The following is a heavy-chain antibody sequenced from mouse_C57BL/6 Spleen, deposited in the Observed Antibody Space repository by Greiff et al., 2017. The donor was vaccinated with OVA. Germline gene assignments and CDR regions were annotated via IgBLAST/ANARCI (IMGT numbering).Heavy chain of an antibody. CDR3: AKATTVVATGAMDY. CDR1: GFSLTSYG. D-gene: IGHD1-1*01. J-gene: IGHJ4*01. CDR2: IWRGGST. V-gene: IGHV2-5*01. Sequence: VKLVESGPGLVQPSQSLSITCTVSGFSLTSYGVHWVRQSPGKGLEWLGVIWRGGSTDYNAAFMSRLSITKENSKSQVFFKMNSLQADDTAIYYCAKATTVVATGAMDYWGQGTSVTVSS.